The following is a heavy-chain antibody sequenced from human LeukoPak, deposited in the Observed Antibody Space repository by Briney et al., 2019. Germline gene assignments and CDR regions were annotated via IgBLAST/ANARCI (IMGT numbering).Heavy chain of an antibody. V-gene: IGHV3-15*01. J-gene: IGHJ4*02. D-gene: IGHD2-21*02. Sequence: GGSLRLSCAASGFTFSNAWMSWVRQAPGKGLEWVGRIKSKTDGGTIDYAAPVKGRFTISRDDAKNTLFLQMNSLKTEDTAVYYCTTRVRYCGGDCYPLDYWGQGTLVTVSS. CDR3: TTRVRYCGGDCYPLDY. CDR1: GFTFSNAW. CDR2: IKSKTDGGTI.